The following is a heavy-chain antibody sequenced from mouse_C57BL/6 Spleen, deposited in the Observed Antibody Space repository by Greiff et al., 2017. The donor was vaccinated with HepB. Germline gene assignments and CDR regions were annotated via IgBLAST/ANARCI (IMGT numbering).Heavy chain of an antibody. D-gene: IGHD2-4*01. CDR1: GYTFTDYY. V-gene: IGHV1-19*01. CDR2: INPYNGGT. Sequence: VQLKQSGPVLVKPGASVKMSCKASGYTFTDYYMNWVKQSHGKSLEWIGVINPYNGGTSYNQKFKGKATLTVDKSSSTAYMELNSLTSEDSAVYYCARRGIDYDGFAYWGQGTLVTVSA. J-gene: IGHJ3*01. CDR3: ARRGIDYDGFAY.